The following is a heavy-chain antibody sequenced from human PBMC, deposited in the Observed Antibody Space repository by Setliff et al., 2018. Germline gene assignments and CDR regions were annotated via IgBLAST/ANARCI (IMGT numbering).Heavy chain of an antibody. Sequence: ASVKVSCKASGYTFTRYYMHWVRQAPGQGLEWMGIINPSGGTTSYAQKFQGRVTMTRDASTSTVYMELSSLRSEDTAVYYCARAMITFGGVIASFQHWGQGTLVTVSS. CDR2: INPSGGTT. D-gene: IGHD3-16*02. J-gene: IGHJ1*01. CDR3: ARAMITFGGVIASFQH. V-gene: IGHV1-46*01. CDR1: GYTFTRYY.